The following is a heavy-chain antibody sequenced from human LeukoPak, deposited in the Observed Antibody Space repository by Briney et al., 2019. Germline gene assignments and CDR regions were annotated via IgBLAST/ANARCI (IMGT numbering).Heavy chain of an antibody. CDR2: ISYDGSNK. V-gene: IGHV3-30*03. CDR3: ARDGPGHFDY. Sequence: PGRSLRLSSAASGFTFSSYGMHWVRQAPGKGLEWVAVISYDGSNKYYADSVKGRFTISRDNSMNTLYLQMNSLRAEDTVVYYCARDGPGHFDYWGQGTLVTVSS. CDR1: GFTFSSYG. J-gene: IGHJ4*02.